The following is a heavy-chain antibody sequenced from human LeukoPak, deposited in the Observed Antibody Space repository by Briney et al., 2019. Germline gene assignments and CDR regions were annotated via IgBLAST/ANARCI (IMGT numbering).Heavy chain of an antibody. J-gene: IGHJ4*02. CDR3: ARGVNNVVVVAATLGWYRFLDY. CDR1: GFTVSSNY. Sequence: GGSLRLSCAASGFTVSSNYMSWVRQAPGKGLEWVSVIYSGGSTYYADSVKGRFTISRDNSKNTLYLQMNSLRAEDTAVYYCARGVNNVVVVAATLGWYRFLDYWGQGTLVTVSS. V-gene: IGHV3-66*01. D-gene: IGHD2-15*01. CDR2: IYSGGST.